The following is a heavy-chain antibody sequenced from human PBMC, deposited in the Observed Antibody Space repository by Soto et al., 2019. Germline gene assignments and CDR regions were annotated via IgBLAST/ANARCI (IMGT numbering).Heavy chain of an antibody. D-gene: IGHD1-26*01. V-gene: IGHV4-31*03. J-gene: IGHJ5*02. CDR1: GASISSGGYY. Sequence: KTSETLSLTCTVSGASISSGGYYWSWIRQDPGKSLEWLGYIYDNGTTYYNPSLKSRVSISRDKSKNQFSLKMTSLTAADTAVYYCASGQVGATTWFDPWGQGTKVTVSS. CDR2: IYDNGTT. CDR3: ASGQVGATTWFDP.